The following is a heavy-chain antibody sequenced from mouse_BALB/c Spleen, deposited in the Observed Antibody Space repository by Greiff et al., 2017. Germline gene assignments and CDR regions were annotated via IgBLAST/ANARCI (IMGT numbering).Heavy chain of an antibody. J-gene: IGHJ2*01. CDR2: INPDSSTI. V-gene: IGHV4-1*02. Sequence: EVKLMESGGGLVQPGGSLKLSCAASGFDFSRYWMSWVRQAPGKGLEWIGEINPDSSTINYTPSLKDKFIISRDNAKNTLYLQMSKVRSEDTALYYCERNYYGSSLDDGGQGTTLTVSS. CDR1: GFDFSRYW. D-gene: IGHD1-1*01. CDR3: ERNYYGSSLDD.